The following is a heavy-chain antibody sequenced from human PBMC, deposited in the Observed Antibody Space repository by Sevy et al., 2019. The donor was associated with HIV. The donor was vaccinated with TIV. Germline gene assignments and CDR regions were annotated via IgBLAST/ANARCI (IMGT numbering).Heavy chain of an antibody. D-gene: IGHD1-1*01. Sequence: GGCLRLSCTTSGFTFGDYAMIWVRQAPGKGLEWVAFLKSKADGGTVDHAASVKGRFTISRDDSKSIAYLQMNDLTTEDTGVYYCTRWKGLQSIFDYWGQGALVTVSS. CDR3: TRWKGLQSIFDY. CDR2: LKSKADGGTV. V-gene: IGHV3-49*04. CDR1: GFTFGDYA. J-gene: IGHJ4*02.